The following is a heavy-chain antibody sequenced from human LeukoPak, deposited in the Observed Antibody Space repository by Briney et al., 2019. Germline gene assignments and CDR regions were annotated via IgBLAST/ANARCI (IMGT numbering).Heavy chain of an antibody. D-gene: IGHD6-13*01. J-gene: IGHJ3*02. Sequence: GGSLRLSCAASGFTFSGYGMHWVRQAPGKGLEWVAVIWYDGSNAYYADSVKGRFTISRDNAKNSLYLQMNSLRAEDTAVYYCARAPTTYSSSWFDAFDIWGQGTMVTVSS. CDR2: IWYDGSNA. CDR3: ARAPTTYSSSWFDAFDI. CDR1: GFTFSGYG. V-gene: IGHV3-33*01.